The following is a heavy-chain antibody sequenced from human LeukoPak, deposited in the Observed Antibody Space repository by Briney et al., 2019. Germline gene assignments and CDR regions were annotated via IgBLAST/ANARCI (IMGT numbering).Heavy chain of an antibody. D-gene: IGHD4-17*01. CDR3: ASLTTSEAY. CDR2: ISAYNGNT. J-gene: IGHJ4*02. CDR1: GYTFTSYG. Sequence: GASVKVSCKASGYTFTSYGISWVRQAPGQGLEWMGWISAYNGNTNYAQKFQGRVTMTRDMSTSTVYMELSSLRSEDTAVYYCASLTTSEAYWGQGTLVTVSS. V-gene: IGHV1-18*01.